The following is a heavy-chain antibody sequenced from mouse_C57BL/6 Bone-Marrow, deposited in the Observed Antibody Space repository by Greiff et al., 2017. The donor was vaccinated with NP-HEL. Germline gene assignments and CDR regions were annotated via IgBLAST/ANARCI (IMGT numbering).Heavy chain of an antibody. CDR2: IYPGSGST. Sequence: QVQLKQPGAELVKPGASVKMSCKASGYTFTSYWITWVKQRPGQGLEWIGDIYPGSGSTNYNEKFKSKATLTVDTSSSTAYMQLSSLTSEDSAVYYCARGYFKIYYAMDYWGQGTSVTVSS. V-gene: IGHV1-55*01. CDR3: ARGYFKIYYAMDY. D-gene: IGHD2-14*01. CDR1: GYTFTSYW. J-gene: IGHJ4*01.